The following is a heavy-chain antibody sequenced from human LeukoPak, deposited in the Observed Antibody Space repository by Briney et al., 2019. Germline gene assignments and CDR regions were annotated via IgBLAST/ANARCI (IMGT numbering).Heavy chain of an antibody. CDR3: ARPQLTYYYDSSGYSSLIFDY. Sequence: GASVKVSCKASGYTFTGYYMHWVRQAPGQGLEWMGWINPNSSGTNYAQKFQGRVTMTRDTSISTAYMELSRLRSDDTAVYYCARPQLTYYYDSSGYSSLIFDYWGQGTLVTVSS. CDR1: GYTFTGYY. V-gene: IGHV1-2*02. CDR2: INPNSSGT. D-gene: IGHD3-22*01. J-gene: IGHJ4*02.